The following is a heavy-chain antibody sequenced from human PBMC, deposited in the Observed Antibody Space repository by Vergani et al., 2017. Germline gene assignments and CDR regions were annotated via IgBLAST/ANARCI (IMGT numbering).Heavy chain of an antibody. J-gene: IGHJ6*02. Sequence: QVQLVQSGAEVKKPGASVKVSCKASGYTFTSYYMHWVRQAPGQGLEWMGIINPSGGSTSYAQKFQGRVTMTRDTSTSTVYMELSSLRSEDTAVYYCATPRLGELLFSRRVEYGMDVWGQGTTVTVSS. CDR1: GYTFTSYY. V-gene: IGHV1-46*03. D-gene: IGHD3-10*01. CDR3: ATPRLGELLFSRRVEYGMDV. CDR2: INPSGGST.